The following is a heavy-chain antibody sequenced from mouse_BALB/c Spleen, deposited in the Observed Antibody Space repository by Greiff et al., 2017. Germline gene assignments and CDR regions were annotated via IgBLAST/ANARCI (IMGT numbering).Heavy chain of an antibody. Sequence: VKVVESGPGLVAPSQSLSITCTVSGFSLTSYGVHWVRQPPGKGLEWLGVIWAGGSTNYNSALMSRLSISKDNSKSQVFLKMNSLQTDDTAMYYCAREDYDYDEGGYAMDYWGQGTSVTVSS. CDR3: AREDYDYDEGGYAMDY. V-gene: IGHV2-9*02. CDR1: GFSLTSYG. J-gene: IGHJ4*01. CDR2: IWAGGST. D-gene: IGHD2-4*01.